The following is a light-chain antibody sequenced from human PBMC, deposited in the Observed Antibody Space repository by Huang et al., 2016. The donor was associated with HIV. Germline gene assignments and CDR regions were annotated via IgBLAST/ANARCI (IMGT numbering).Light chain of an antibody. J-gene: IGKJ1*01. V-gene: IGKV4-1*01. CDR3: QQYYSSPQT. Sequence: DIIMSQSPESLTVSLGERATLHCRSSQSVYASSTSKDYMAWFQQKPGQPPRLLLFWASSREVGVPDRFSGSGSGTHFTLTIANLQPEDAAIYYCQQYYSSPQTFGQGTRV. CDR2: WAS. CDR1: QSVYASSTSKDY.